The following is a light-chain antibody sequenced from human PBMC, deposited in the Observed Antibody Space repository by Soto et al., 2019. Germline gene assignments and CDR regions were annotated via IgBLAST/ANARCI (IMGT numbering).Light chain of an antibody. CDR1: QSVSSSY. J-gene: IGKJ1*01. V-gene: IGKV3-20*01. CDR2: GAS. CDR3: QQFGSSSWT. Sequence: ESVLTQSPGTLSLSPGEKATLSCGASQSVSSSYLAWYQQKPGQAPRLLIYGASSRATGIPDRFSGSGSGTDFTLTVSRLEPEDFAVYYCQQFGSSSWTFGQGTKVEIK.